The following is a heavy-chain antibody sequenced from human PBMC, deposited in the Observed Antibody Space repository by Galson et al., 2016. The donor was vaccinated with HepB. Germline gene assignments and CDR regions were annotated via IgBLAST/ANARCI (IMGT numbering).Heavy chain of an antibody. J-gene: IGHJ6*02. Sequence: ETLSLTCTVSGGSISSSSYYWGWIRQPPGKGLEWIGTIYYSGTTYHNPPLKSRVTISIDTSKNQFSLKLSSVTAADTAVYYCARTGRQDYYYYGMDVWGQGTTVTVSS. CDR3: ARTGRQDYYYYGMDV. CDR2: IYYSGTT. CDR1: GGSISSSSYY. V-gene: IGHV4-39*07.